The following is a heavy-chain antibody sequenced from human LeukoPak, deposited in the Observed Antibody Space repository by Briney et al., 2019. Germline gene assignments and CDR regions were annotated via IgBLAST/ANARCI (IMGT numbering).Heavy chain of an antibody. CDR3: ARDPSYCSSTSCYGVAFGWFDP. Sequence: SETLSLTCSVSGGSVRDSSFYWGWLRQPPGKGLEWIGDIYFTGSTYYYPSVKSRVSMSLDTSKNQVSLKLTSVTAADTAVYYCARDPSYCSSTSCYGVAFGWFDPWGQGTLVTVSS. D-gene: IGHD2-2*01. J-gene: IGHJ5*02. CDR2: IYFTGST. V-gene: IGHV4-39*07. CDR1: GGSVRDSSFY.